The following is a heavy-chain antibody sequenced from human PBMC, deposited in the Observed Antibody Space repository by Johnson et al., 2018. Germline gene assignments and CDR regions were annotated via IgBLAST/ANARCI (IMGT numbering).Heavy chain of an antibody. CDR2: MNPNSGNT. D-gene: IGHD5-12*01. CDR3: ARASQVREYSDGQVHHHYQNGVDV. V-gene: IGHV1-8*01. Sequence: QVQLVESGAEVTMPGASVKVSCKASGYAFTSFDINWVRLAPGQGLEWMGWMNPNSGNTGYAQEFQGRVTMTWSTSINTAYMELSSLEYADTAVYYWARASQVREYSDGQVHHHYQNGVDVWGQGTSVTVSS. CDR1: GYAFTSFD. J-gene: IGHJ6*02.